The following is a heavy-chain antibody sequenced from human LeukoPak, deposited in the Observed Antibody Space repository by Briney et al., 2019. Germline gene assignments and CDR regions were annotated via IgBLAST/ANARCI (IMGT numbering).Heavy chain of an antibody. CDR2: ISYDGSNK. D-gene: IGHD2-2*01. J-gene: IGHJ4*02. V-gene: IGHV3-30-3*01. Sequence: PGRSLRLSCAASGFTFSSYAMHWVRQAPGKGLEWVAVISYDGSNKYYADSVKGRFTTSRDNSKNTLYLQMNSLRAEDTAVYYCARDGGRAIVVVPAARGYFDYWGQGTLVTVSS. CDR1: GFTFSSYA. CDR3: ARDGGRAIVVVPAARGYFDY.